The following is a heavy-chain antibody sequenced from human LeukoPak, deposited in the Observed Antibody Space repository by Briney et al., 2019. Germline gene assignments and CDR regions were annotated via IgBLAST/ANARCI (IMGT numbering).Heavy chain of an antibody. CDR1: GFTFSSYG. Sequence: GGSLRLSCAASGFTFSSYGMHCVRQAPGKGLEGVAVIWYDGSNKYYADSVKGRFTISRDNSKNTLYLQMNSLRAEDTAVYYCARDNSGFDYWGQGTLVTVSS. D-gene: IGHD1-26*01. CDR3: ARDNSGFDY. J-gene: IGHJ4*02. CDR2: IWYDGSNK. V-gene: IGHV3-33*01.